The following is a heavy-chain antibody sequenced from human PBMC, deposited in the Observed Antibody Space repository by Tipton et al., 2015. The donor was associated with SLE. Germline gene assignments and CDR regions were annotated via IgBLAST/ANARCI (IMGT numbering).Heavy chain of an antibody. J-gene: IGHJ4*02. V-gene: IGHV4-30-2*01. CDR3: ARHAGDYAYFDS. D-gene: IGHD4-17*01. CDR1: GGSIGSSGFS. CDR2: IYHSANT. Sequence: LRLSCAVSGGSIGSSGFSWGWIRQPPGKGLEWIGYIYHSANTYYNPSLKSRVTISLDISKNQFSLNLSSVTAADTAVYFCARHAGDYAYFDSWGQGTLVTVPS.